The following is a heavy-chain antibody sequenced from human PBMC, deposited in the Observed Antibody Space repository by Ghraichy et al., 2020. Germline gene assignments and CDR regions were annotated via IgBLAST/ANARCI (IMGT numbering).Heavy chain of an antibody. J-gene: IGHJ6*02. Sequence: GSLRLSCTVSGGSISSYHWTWIRQPPGKGLEWIGYIYNSGSSNYNPSLKSRVTISLDTSKNQFSLKLSSVTAADTAVYYCAKFRDGYYYYYGMDVWGQGTTVTVSS. CDR2: IYNSGSS. V-gene: IGHV4-59*01. CDR1: GGSISSYH. CDR3: AKFRDGYYYYYGMDV.